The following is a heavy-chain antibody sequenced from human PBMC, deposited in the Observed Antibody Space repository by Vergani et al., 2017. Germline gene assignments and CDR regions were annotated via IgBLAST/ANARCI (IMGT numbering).Heavy chain of an antibody. CDR2: ISGYDGNT. V-gene: IGHV1-18*01. J-gene: IGHJ4*02. Sequence: QVQLVQSGAEVKKPGASVKVSCRTSGYTFRSYGISWVRQAPGQGLEWMGWISGYDGNTNYAQKFQGRVTMTTDISTSTANLELRSLRSDDTAVYYCARDRKYDYVWGSYRRRGFDYWGQGTLVTVSS. CDR3: ARDRKYDYVWGSYRRRGFDY. D-gene: IGHD3-16*02. CDR1: GYTFRSYG.